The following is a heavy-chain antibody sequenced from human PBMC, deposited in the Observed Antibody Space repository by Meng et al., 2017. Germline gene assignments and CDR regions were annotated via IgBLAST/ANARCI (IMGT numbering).Heavy chain of an antibody. D-gene: IGHD3-10*01. CDR1: GGSFSGCY. Sequence: VADWSNPSEPLSRTCVVYGGSFSGCYLSWIRQPPVKGLELIGEINHSGSTNYNPSLKSRVTISVDTSKNQFSLKLSPVSAADTAVYYCARGLLLVKRPYYYGSGSLNPWGQGTLVTVSS. V-gene: IGHV4-34*01. CDR3: ARGLLLVKRPYYYGSGSLNP. CDR2: INHSGST. J-gene: IGHJ5*02.